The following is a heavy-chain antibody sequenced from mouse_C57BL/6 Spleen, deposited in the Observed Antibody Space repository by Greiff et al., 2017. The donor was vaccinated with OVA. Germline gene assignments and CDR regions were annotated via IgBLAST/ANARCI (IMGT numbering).Heavy chain of an antibody. CDR1: GYTFTSYG. D-gene: IGHD3-2*02. J-gene: IGHJ4*01. CDR3: ARLQTAQSTWDMDY. CDR2: IYPRSGNT. Sequence: VQRVESGAELARPGASVKLSCKASGYTFTSYGISWVKQRTGQGLEWIGEIYPRSGNTYYNEKFKGKATLTADKSSSTAYMELRSLTSEDSAVYFCARLQTAQSTWDMDYGGQGTSVTVSS. V-gene: IGHV1-81*01.